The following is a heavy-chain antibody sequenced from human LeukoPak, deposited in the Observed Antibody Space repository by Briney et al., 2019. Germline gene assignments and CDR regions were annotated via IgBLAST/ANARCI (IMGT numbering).Heavy chain of an antibody. J-gene: IGHJ4*02. V-gene: IGHV3-30*02. CDR2: IRYDGSNK. Sequence: GGSLRLSCAASGFTFSSYGMHWVRQAPGKGLEWVAFIRYDGSNKYYADSVKGRFTISRDNSKNTLYLQMNSLRAEDTAVYYCAKQARRYYYDSSGYYYSDYWGQGTLVTVSS. CDR1: GFTFSSYG. D-gene: IGHD3-22*01. CDR3: AKQARRYYYDSSGYYYSDY.